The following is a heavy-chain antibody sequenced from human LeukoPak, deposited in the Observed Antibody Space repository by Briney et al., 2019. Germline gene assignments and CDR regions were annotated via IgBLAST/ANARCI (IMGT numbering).Heavy chain of an antibody. V-gene: IGHV3-7*05. Sequence: PGGSLRLSCAASGFTFSNFWMTWVRQAPGKGLEWVAIIKQDGSQKYYVDSVKGRFTISRVNARNSLYLQMNSLRAEDTAVYWAVAGTTYWGQGTLVTVSS. CDR1: GFTFSNFW. CDR2: IKQDGSQK. J-gene: IGHJ4*02. D-gene: IGHD6-19*01. CDR3: VAGTTY.